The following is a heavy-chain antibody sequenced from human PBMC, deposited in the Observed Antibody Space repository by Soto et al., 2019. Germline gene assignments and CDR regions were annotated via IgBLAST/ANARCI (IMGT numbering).Heavy chain of an antibody. CDR1: GYTFSDSW. J-gene: IGHJ5*02. V-gene: IGHV5-51*01. Sequence: EVQLVQSGAEVKKPGESLQISCEGSGYTFSDSWIGWVRQMPGGALAWMGILNPADSDTRYSPSFQGQVTISADKSISTAYVQGNSLKASDSAMYSWALRRPYGPGSLGFDAWGQGTLVTVSS. D-gene: IGHD3-10*01. CDR3: ALRRPYGPGSLGFDA. CDR2: LNPADSDT.